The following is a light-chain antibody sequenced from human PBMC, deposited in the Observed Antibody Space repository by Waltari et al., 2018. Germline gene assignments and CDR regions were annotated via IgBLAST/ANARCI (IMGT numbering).Light chain of an antibody. V-gene: IGLV1-40*01. CDR3: QSYDTSLSGLVV. Sequence: QSVLTQPPSVSGAPGQRVTISCTGSSSNIGAGYDVHWYQQLPGTAPKLLIYGNSNRPSGVPDRCAGSNSGTSTSLAITGRQAEDEADYYCQSYDTSLSGLVVFGGGTKLTVL. CDR1: SSNIGAGYD. J-gene: IGLJ2*01. CDR2: GNS.